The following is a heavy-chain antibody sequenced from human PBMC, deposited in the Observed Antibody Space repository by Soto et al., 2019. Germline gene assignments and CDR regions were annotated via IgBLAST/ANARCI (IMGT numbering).Heavy chain of an antibody. CDR1: GFNFSYHY. CDR2: ISGSSRYT. D-gene: IGHD6-19*01. Sequence: GGSLRLSCAASGFNFSYHYMNGIRQSPGKGLEWVSYISGSSRYTNFADSVKGRFTISRDNAKNSLYLQMNSLRAEDTAVYYCARHTSGWHYYDYWGQGTPVTVSS. J-gene: IGHJ4*02. V-gene: IGHV3-11*06. CDR3: ARHTSGWHYYDY.